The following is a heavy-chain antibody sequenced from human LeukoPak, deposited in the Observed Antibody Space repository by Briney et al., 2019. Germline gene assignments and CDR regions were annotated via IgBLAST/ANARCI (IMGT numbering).Heavy chain of an antibody. CDR1: GFTFSNYW. J-gene: IGHJ3*02. V-gene: IGHV3-7*01. CDR3: ASGSYYSAFDI. D-gene: IGHD1-26*01. Sequence: PGGSLRLSCAASGFTFSNYWMSWVHQAPGKELEWVANIKQDGSEIYYVDSVKGRFTISRDNAKNSLYLQMNSLRAEDTAVYYCASGSYYSAFDIWGQGTMVTVSS. CDR2: IKQDGSEI.